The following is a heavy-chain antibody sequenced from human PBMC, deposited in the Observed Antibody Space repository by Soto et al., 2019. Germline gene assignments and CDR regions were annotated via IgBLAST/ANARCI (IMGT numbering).Heavy chain of an antibody. D-gene: IGHD3-22*01. J-gene: IGHJ3*02. CDR1: GFTFSSYG. V-gene: IGHV3-33*01. CDR2: IWYDGSNK. Sequence: QVQLVESGGGVVQPGRSLRLSCAASGFTFSSYGMHGVRQAPGKGLEGVAVIWYDGSNKYYADSVKGRFTISRDNSKNTLYLQMNSLRAEDTAVYYCARGGNYYDSSGYGDAFDIWGQGTMVTVSS. CDR3: ARGGNYYDSSGYGDAFDI.